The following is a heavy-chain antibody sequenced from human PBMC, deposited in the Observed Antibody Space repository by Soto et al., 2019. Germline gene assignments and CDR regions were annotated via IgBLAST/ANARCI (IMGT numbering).Heavy chain of an antibody. D-gene: IGHD6-19*01. CDR3: ARDGQGLAPYALDV. V-gene: IGHV3-33*01. CDR1: GFTFSGHA. Sequence: QVQLVESGGGVAQPGRSLRLSCTVSGFTFSGHAMHWVRQAPGKGLEWVTQIWYDGSNKYYAESVKGRLTISRDNSKNTMYLQMSSLRVEDTAVYYCARDGQGLAPYALDVWGQGTSVTVCS. J-gene: IGHJ6*02. CDR2: IWYDGSNK.